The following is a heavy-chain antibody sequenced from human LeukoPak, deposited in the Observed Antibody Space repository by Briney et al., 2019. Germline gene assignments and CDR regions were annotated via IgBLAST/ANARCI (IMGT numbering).Heavy chain of an antibody. CDR3: ARDSSGWYWDY. J-gene: IGHJ4*02. CDR1: GYTFTGYY. Sequence: GASVKVSCKASGYTFTGYYMHWVRQAPGQGLEWMGWINPNSGGTNYAQKFQGRVTITADESTSTAYMELSSLRSEDTAVYYCARDSSGWYWDYWGQGTLVTVSS. V-gene: IGHV1-2*02. CDR2: INPNSGGT. D-gene: IGHD6-19*01.